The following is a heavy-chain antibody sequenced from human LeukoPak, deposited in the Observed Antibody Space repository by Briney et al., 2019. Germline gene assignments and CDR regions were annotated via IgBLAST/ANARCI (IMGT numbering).Heavy chain of an antibody. CDR2: ISYDGSNK. Sequence: GGSLRLSSTASGFTFSRYGMHWVRQAPGKGLEWVAIISYDGSNKYYADSVKGRFTISRDDSRDTVYLQMSSLRPEDTAVYYCARVTDSSRSRYFDYWGQGTLVTVSS. D-gene: IGHD6-13*01. J-gene: IGHJ4*02. CDR1: GFTFSRYG. V-gene: IGHV3-30*03. CDR3: ARVTDSSRSRYFDY.